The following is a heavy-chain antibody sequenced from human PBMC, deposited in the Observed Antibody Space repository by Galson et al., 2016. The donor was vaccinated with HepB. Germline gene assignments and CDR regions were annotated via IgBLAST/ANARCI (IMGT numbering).Heavy chain of an antibody. D-gene: IGHD2-15*01. CDR3: AKDYGDCSGGRSYSPTLFDC. J-gene: IGHJ4*02. CDR1: GFSLRTYA. Sequence: SLRLSCAASGFSLRTYAMSWVRQAPGRGLEWVSGISDDGGNTYYADSVKGRFTTSRDTSKNTLYLQMNSLRADDTAVYFCAKDYGDCSGGRSYSPTLFDCWGQGTLVTVSS. V-gene: IGHV3-23*01. CDR2: ISDDGGNT.